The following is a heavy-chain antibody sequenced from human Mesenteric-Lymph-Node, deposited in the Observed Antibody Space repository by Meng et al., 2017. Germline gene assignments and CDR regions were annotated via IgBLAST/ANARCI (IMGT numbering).Heavy chain of an antibody. V-gene: IGHV4-4*02. CDR3: ARHGGYVDF. CDR2: ISPTLIT. Sequence: VPRPESPLVLGMPVVSRSLTCSVSVWSISIGTWWRWVRQSPSNKLEWIGEISPTLITNDNPPLERRMNLSFDNLKSALSLKLSSFTCANTAMYYCARHGGYVDFWGQGTLVTVSS. J-gene: IGHJ4*02. D-gene: IGHD3-3*01. CDR1: VWSISIGTW.